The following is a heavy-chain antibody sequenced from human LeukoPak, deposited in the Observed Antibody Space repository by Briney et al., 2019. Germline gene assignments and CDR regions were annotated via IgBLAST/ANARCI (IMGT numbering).Heavy chain of an antibody. CDR3: AKDRPYYEYIWGSYRSSFYYFDY. D-gene: IGHD3-16*02. CDR2: ISGSGGST. J-gene: IGHJ4*02. CDR1: GFTFSSYA. Sequence: PGGSLRLSCAASGFTFSSYAMSWVRQAPGKGLEWVSAISGSGGSTYYADSVKGRFTISRDNSKNTLYLQMNSLRAEDTAVYYCAKDRPYYEYIWGSYRSSFYYFDYWGQGTLVTVSS. V-gene: IGHV3-23*01.